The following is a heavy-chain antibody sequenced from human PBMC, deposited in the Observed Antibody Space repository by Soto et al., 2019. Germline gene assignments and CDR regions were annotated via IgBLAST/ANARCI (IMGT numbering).Heavy chain of an antibody. CDR2: VYYSGSP. V-gene: IGHV4-59*01. J-gene: IGHJ6*02. CDR3: ARDDSSSHFMDA. Sequence: ASETLSLTCTVFGGSTSSYYWSWIWLPPALGQEWNGYVYYSGSPDSNPSLKSRGTISVDTSKNQFSLKLNSVAAADTAMYYCARDDSSSHFMDAWGQGTTVTVSS. D-gene: IGHD6-6*01. CDR1: GGSTSSYY.